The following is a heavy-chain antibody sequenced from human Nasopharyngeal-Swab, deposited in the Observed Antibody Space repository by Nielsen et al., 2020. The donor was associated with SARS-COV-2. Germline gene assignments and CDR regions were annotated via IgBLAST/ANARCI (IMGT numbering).Heavy chain of an antibody. D-gene: IGHD5-12*01. CDR3: ARQEYSGYDHHYFDY. J-gene: IGHJ4*02. V-gene: IGHV5-51*01. CDR2: IYPGDCET. Sequence: GASLEISWKGSGYSFTSYWIGWGRLSPRKGLEWMGIIYPGDCETRYSPSFHSQVTISADNTINNAYLQWSSLKASDTAMYYCARQEYSGYDHHYFDYWGQGTLVTVSS. CDR1: GYSFTSYW.